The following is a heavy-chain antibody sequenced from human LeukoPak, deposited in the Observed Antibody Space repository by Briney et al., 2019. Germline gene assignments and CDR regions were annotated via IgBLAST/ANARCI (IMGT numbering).Heavy chain of an antibody. J-gene: IGHJ4*02. V-gene: IGHV3-7*01. D-gene: IGHD1-26*01. CDR2: IKEDGSEK. CDR3: ARGGQYHY. Sequence: GGSLRLSCAASGLTFSNYWMTWVRQAPGKGLEWVANIKEDGSEKYYVDSVEGRFTISRDNAENSLYLQMNSLRAEDTAVYYCARGGQYHYWGQGTLVTVSS. CDR1: GLTFSNYW.